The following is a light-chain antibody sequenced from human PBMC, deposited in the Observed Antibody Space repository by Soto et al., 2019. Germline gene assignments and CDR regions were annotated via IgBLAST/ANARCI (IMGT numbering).Light chain of an antibody. J-gene: IGLJ3*02. CDR1: ASNIETDT. CDR2: NNN. V-gene: IGLV1-44*01. Sequence: QSVLTQPPSTSGTPGQRVTISCSGSASNIETDTVNWYQHLPGTAPKLLIFNNNQRPSGVPDRFSGSKSGTSASLAISGLQSEDEGDYYCAAWDASLNGWVFGGGTKLTVL. CDR3: AAWDASLNGWV.